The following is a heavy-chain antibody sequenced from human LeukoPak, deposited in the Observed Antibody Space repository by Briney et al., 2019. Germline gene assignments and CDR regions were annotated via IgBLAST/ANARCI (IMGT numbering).Heavy chain of an antibody. CDR2: ISYDGSKE. CDR1: GFTFNKYD. V-gene: IGHV3-30*04. CDR3: ANRIAATGVVY. D-gene: IGHD6-13*01. J-gene: IGHJ4*02. Sequence: PGRSLRLSCAASGFTFNKYDMHWVRQAPGKGLDWVTFISYDGSKEHYADSVKGRFTISRDNSKNTLYLQMNSLRAEDTAVYYCANRIAATGVVYWGQGPLVTVSS.